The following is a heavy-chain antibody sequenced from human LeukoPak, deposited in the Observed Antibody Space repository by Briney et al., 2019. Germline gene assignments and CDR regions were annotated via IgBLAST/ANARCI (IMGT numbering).Heavy chain of an antibody. Sequence: GGSLRLSCAASGFTFSSYAMSWVRQAPGKGLEWVSAISGSGGSTYYADSVKGRFTISRDNSKNTLYLQMNSLRAEDTAAYYCAKASAMIVVVSKHFDYWGQGTLVTVSS. D-gene: IGHD3-22*01. V-gene: IGHV3-23*01. J-gene: IGHJ4*02. CDR3: AKASAMIVVVSKHFDY. CDR1: GFTFSSYA. CDR2: ISGSGGST.